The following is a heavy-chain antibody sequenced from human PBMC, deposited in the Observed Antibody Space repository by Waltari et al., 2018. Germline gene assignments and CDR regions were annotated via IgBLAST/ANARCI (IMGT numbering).Heavy chain of an antibody. CDR2: IYTSRST. D-gene: IGHD3-3*01. Sequence: QVQLQESGPGLVKPSETLSLTCTVSGGSISSYYWSWIRQPAGTGLEWIGRIYTSRSTNYNPSLKSRVTMSVDTSKIQFSLKLSSVTAADTAVYYCARDGSTYYDFWSGYRPEWFDPWGQGTLVTVSS. J-gene: IGHJ5*02. CDR1: GGSISSYY. V-gene: IGHV4-4*07. CDR3: ARDGSTYYDFWSGYRPEWFDP.